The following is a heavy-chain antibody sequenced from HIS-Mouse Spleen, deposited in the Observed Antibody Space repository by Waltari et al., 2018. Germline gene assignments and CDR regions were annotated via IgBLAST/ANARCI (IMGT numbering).Heavy chain of an antibody. CDR2: INSDGSST. CDR1: GVTFSSYG. Sequence: EVQLVESGGGLVQPGGSLRLSCAASGVTFSSYGRHWVRQAPGKGLVGVERINSDGSSTSYAESVKDRFPMSRGNAKSTLYLHMNSLRAEDTAVYYCARDLGYSSSSEVWFDPWGQGTLVPVSS. V-gene: IGHV3-74*01. D-gene: IGHD6-6*01. J-gene: IGHJ5*02. CDR3: ARDLGYSSSSEVWFDP.